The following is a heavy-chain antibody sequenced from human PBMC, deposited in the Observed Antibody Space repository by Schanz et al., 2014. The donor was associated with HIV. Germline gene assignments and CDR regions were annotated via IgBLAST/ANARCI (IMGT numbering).Heavy chain of an antibody. CDR2: ISESGGRT. V-gene: IGHV3-23*04. CDR1: GFSFSNYG. CDR3: AKPEYDSRGSSQSHFDY. J-gene: IGHJ4*02. D-gene: IGHD3-22*01. Sequence: VQLVESGGGVVQPGRSLRLSCAASGFSFSNYGMQWVRQAPGKGLEWVSSISESGGRTYYADSVNGRFTISRDNSKNTLYLQMTTLRIDDTAVYYCAKPEYDSRGSSQSHFDYWGQGTLVTVSS.